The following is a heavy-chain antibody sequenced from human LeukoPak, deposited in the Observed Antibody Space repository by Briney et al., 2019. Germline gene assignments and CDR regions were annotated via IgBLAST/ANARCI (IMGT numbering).Heavy chain of an antibody. D-gene: IGHD3-22*01. CDR1: GYSISSGYY. J-gene: IGHJ4*02. CDR3: ARIPLNYYDSSGYYLIDY. Sequence: SETLSLTCAVSGYSISSGYYWGWIRQPPGKGLEWIGSIYHSGSTYYNPSLKSRVTISVDTSKNQFSLKLSSVTAADTDVYYCARIPLNYYDSSGYYLIDYWGQGTLVTVSS. CDR2: IYHSGST. V-gene: IGHV4-38-2*01.